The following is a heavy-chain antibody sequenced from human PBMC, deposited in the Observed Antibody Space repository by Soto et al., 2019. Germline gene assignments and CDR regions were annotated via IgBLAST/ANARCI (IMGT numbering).Heavy chain of an antibody. J-gene: IGHJ4*02. V-gene: IGHV3-21*01. Sequence: EVQLVESGGGLVKPGGSLRLSCAASGFTFSSYSMNWVRQAPGKGLEWVSSISSSSSYIYYADSVNGRFTISRDNAKNSLYLQMNSLRAEDTAVYYCARDVDIGLFDYWGQGTLVTVSS. D-gene: IGHD2-2*03. CDR2: ISSSSSYI. CDR1: GFTFSSYS. CDR3: ARDVDIGLFDY.